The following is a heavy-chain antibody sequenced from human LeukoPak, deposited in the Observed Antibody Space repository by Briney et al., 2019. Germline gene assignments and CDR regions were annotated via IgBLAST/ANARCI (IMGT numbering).Heavy chain of an antibody. CDR2: ISAYNGNT. CDR3: ARDLGGIVVVTATLFDY. D-gene: IGHD2-21*02. V-gene: IGHV1-18*01. J-gene: IGHJ4*02. CDR1: GYTFTSYG. Sequence: ASVKVSCKASGYTFTSYGISWVRQAPGQGLEWMGWISAYNGNTNYAQKLQGRVTMTTDTSTSTAYMELSRLRSDDTAVYYCARDLGGIVVVTATLFDYWGQGTLVTVSS.